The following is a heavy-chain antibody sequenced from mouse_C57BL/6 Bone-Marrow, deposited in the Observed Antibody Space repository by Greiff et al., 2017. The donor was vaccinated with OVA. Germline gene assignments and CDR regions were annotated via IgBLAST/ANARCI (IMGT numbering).Heavy chain of an antibody. CDR2: IYPGDGDT. Sequence: VKLQESGPELVKPGASVKISCKASGYAFSSSWMNWVKQRPGKGLEWIGRIYPGDGDTNYNGKFKGKATLTADKSSSTAYMQRSSLTSEDSAVYFCARGGSYDYDDFDYWGQGTTLTVSS. CDR1: GYAFSSSW. J-gene: IGHJ2*01. V-gene: IGHV1-82*01. CDR3: ARGGSYDYDDFDY. D-gene: IGHD2-4*01.